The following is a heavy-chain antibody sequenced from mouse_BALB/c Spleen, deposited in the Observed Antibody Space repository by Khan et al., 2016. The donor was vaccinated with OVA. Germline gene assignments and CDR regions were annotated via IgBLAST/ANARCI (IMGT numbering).Heavy chain of an antibody. CDR3: ARLEDI. J-gene: IGHJ2*01. V-gene: IGHV2-9*02. Sequence: VQLVESGPGLVAPSQSLSITCTVSGFSLTSYGVHWVRQPPGKGLEWLGVIWAGGSTNYNSALMYRLSISKDNSKSQVFFKMTSLQTVDTAMYYCARLEDIWGQGTTLTVSS. CDR1: GFSLTSYG. CDR2: IWAGGST. D-gene: IGHD1-3*01.